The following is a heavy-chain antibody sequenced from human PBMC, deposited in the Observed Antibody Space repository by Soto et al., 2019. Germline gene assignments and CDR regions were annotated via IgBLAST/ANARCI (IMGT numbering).Heavy chain of an antibody. CDR1: GGSISSYY. CDR2: IYYSGST. V-gene: IGHV4-59*01. D-gene: IGHD6-19*01. J-gene: IGHJ4*02. CDR3: ARLWSSGWSYYFDY. Sequence: SETLSLTCTVSGGSISSYYWSWIRQPPGKGLEWIGYIYYSGSTNYNPSLKSRVTISVDTSKNQFSLKLSSVTAADTAVYYCARLWSSGWSYYFDYWGQGTLVTVS.